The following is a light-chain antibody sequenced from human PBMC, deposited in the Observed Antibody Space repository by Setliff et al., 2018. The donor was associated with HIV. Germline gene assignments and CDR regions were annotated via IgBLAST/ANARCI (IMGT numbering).Light chain of an antibody. CDR1: SSDIGVYEY. CDR2: EVT. Sequence: QSVLTQAASVSGSPGQSITIFCIGTSSDIGVYEYVSWYQQHPGEAPKLIIYEVTNRPSGVSNRFSGSKSGNTASLTISGLRAEDEADYYCSSYRRTNTWVFGGGTKVTVL. V-gene: IGLV2-14*01. CDR3: SSYRRTNTWV. J-gene: IGLJ2*01.